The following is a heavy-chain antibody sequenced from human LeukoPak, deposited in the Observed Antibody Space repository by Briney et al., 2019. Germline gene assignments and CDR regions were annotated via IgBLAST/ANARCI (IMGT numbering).Heavy chain of an antibody. V-gene: IGHV4-39*07. Sequence: SETLSLTCNVSGDSISSSSYYCSWIRQPPGKGLEWIGEINHSGSTTYNPSLKSRITISVDTSKSQFSLKLRSVTAADTAVFYCAVDSSGAARFDPWGQGTLVTVSS. CDR1: GDSISSSSYY. CDR2: INHSGST. D-gene: IGHD3-22*01. J-gene: IGHJ5*02. CDR3: AVDSSGAARFDP.